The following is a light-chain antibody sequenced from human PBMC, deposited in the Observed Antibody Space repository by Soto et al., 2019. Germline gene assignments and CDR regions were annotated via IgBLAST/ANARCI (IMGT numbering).Light chain of an antibody. CDR2: EDD. V-gene: IGLV6-57*04. CDR3: QDYDVCNQV. J-gene: IGLJ3*02. Sequence: NFMLTQPHSVSESPGKTVTISCTRSSGNIASNYVQWYQQRPGSAPTTVIYEDDQRPSGVPDRFSGSIDSSSTSAALAGSGLKTEDEADYYGQDYDVCNQVFGGGTKLTVL. CDR1: SGNIASNY.